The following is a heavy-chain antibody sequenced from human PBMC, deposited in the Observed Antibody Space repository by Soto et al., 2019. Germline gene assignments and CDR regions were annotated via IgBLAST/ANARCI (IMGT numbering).Heavy chain of an antibody. J-gene: IGHJ6*02. CDR1: GFDASVNY. CDR2: INSGGNT. Sequence: GGSLRLSCAASGFDASVNYMTWVRQAPVKGLEWVSAINSGGNTFYADSVKGRFTISRDNSKNTLYLQMNSLRVEDTAMYYCVRENYSYGMDVWGQGPAVTVSS. CDR3: VRENYSYGMDV. V-gene: IGHV3-66*01.